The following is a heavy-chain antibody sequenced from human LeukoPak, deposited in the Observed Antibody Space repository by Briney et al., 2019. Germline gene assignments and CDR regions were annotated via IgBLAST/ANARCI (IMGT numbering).Heavy chain of an antibody. CDR2: IYYSGST. CDR1: GGSIDTYY. CDR3: ARRTGLVRSGWPHFDY. D-gene: IGHD6-19*01. V-gene: IGHV4-59*08. Sequence: SSETLSLTCTVSGGSIDTYYWNWIRQPPGKGLEWIGYIYYSGSTNYNPSLKSRVTISVDTSKNQFSLKLTSVTAADAAVYYCARRTGLVRSGWPHFDYWGQGTLVSVSS. J-gene: IGHJ4*02.